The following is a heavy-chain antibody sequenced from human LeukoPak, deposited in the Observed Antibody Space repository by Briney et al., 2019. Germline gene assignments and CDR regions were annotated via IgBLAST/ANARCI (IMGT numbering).Heavy chain of an antibody. V-gene: IGHV3-21*06. Sequence: GSLRLSCAASGFTFSSMNWVRQAPGKGLEWVSFISSSSDYIYYADSVKGRFTISRDNAKNSLFLQMNSLRAEDTAVYYCARDRSGSWYAFDIWGQGTMVTVSS. D-gene: IGHD6-13*01. CDR2: ISSSSDYI. CDR1: GFTFSS. CDR3: ARDRSGSWYAFDI. J-gene: IGHJ3*02.